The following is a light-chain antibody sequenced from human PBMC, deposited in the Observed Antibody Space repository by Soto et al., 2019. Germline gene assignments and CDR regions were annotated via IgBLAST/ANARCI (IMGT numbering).Light chain of an antibody. CDR1: TSDVGAYNL. V-gene: IGLV2-11*01. CDR3: CSYAGNFIWV. J-gene: IGLJ3*02. CDR2: DVI. Sequence: QSVLTHPRSVSWSPGQSITLSCDGSTSDVGAYNLVSWYQQHPGEAPKLMIYDVIKRPSGVPYRFSGSKSGNTASLTISGLQADDEADYYCCSYAGNFIWVFGGGTKVTVL.